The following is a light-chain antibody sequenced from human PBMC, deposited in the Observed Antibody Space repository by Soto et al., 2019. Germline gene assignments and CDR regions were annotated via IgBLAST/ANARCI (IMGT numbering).Light chain of an antibody. V-gene: IGKV3-20*01. J-gene: IGKJ1*01. CDR1: QSVSSSF. Sequence: EIVLTQSPGTLSLSPGERATLSCRASQSVSSSFLAWYQQKPGQAPRLLIYGASSRATGIPDRFSSSGSGTDFTLTISRLEPEDFAVYYCQQYGGSPWTFGQGTKVEFK. CDR3: QQYGGSPWT. CDR2: GAS.